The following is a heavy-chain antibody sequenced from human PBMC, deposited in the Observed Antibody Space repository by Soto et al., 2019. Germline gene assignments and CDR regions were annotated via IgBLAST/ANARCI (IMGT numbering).Heavy chain of an antibody. D-gene: IGHD3-3*01. CDR3: ARGDTIFGVVIQNYYYGMDV. CDR2: INPNSGGT. Sequence: ASVKVSCKASGYTFTGYYMHWVRQAPGQGLEWMGWINPNSGGTNYAQKFQGRVTMTRDTSISTAYMELSRLRSDDTAVYYCARGDTIFGVVIQNYYYGMDVWGQRTTVTVSS. CDR1: GYTFTGYY. J-gene: IGHJ6*02. V-gene: IGHV1-2*02.